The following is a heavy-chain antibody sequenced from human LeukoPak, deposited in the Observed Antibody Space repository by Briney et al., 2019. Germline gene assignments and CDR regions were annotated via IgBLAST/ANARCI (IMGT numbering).Heavy chain of an antibody. Sequence: ASVKVSCKASGGTFSSYAISWVRQAPGQGLEWMGIINPSGGSTSYAQKFQGRVTMTRDTSTSTVYMELSSLRSEDTAVYYCARDQLAVAGTRYFDYWGQGTLVTVSS. D-gene: IGHD6-19*01. CDR3: ARDQLAVAGTRYFDY. CDR2: INPSGGST. J-gene: IGHJ4*02. CDR1: GGTFSSYA. V-gene: IGHV1-46*01.